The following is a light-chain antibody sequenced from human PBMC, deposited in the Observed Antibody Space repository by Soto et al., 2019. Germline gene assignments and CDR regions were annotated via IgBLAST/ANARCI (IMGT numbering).Light chain of an antibody. CDR3: QQANSFPFT. CDR1: QDISRW. CDR2: AAS. J-gene: IGKJ3*01. Sequence: GDRVTITCRASQDISRWLAWYQQKSGKAPKLLIYAASSLQSGVPSRFSGSGSGTDFTLTISSLQPEDFATYYCQQANSFPFTFGPGTKVDIK. V-gene: IGKV1-12*01.